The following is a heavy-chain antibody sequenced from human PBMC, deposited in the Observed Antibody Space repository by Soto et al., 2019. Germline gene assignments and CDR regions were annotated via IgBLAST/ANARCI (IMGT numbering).Heavy chain of an antibody. CDR3: ARAYSYGDNWFDP. CDR1: GGSLSRYH. V-gene: IGHV4-59*01. Sequence: PSETLSLTCTVSGGSLSRYHWSWIRQPPGKGLEWIGYIYYSGSTNYNPSLKSRVTISIDTSKNQFSLKLNSVTAADTAMYYCARAYSYGDNWFDPWGQGTLVTVSS. D-gene: IGHD5-18*01. CDR2: IYYSGST. J-gene: IGHJ5*02.